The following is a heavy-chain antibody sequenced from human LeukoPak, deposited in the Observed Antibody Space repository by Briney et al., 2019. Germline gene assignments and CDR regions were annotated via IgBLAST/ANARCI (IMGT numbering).Heavy chain of an antibody. CDR1: GYAFTTYD. CDR3: ARGRGSGHKENWFDP. Sequence: GASVKVSCKASGYAFTTYDINWVRQATGQGPEWIGWMNPNSGNTGYTQNFQGRVTMTRNTSISIAYMELSSLKSEDTAVYYCARGRGSGHKENWFDPWGLGTLVTVSS. D-gene: IGHD6-19*01. J-gene: IGHJ5*02. CDR2: MNPNSGNT. V-gene: IGHV1-8*01.